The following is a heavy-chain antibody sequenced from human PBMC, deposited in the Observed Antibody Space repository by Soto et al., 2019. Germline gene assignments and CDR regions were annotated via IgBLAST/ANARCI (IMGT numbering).Heavy chain of an antibody. CDR2: ISWNSGSI. D-gene: IGHD5-12*01. Sequence: GGSLRLSCAASGFTFDDYAMHWVRQAPEKGLEWVSSISWNSGSIHYADSVKGRFTISRDNAKNSLYLQMNSLRTEDTALYYCAYVSRLHSGFDPWGQGTLVTVSS. CDR1: GFTFDDYA. CDR3: AYVSRLHSGFDP. V-gene: IGHV3-9*01. J-gene: IGHJ5*02.